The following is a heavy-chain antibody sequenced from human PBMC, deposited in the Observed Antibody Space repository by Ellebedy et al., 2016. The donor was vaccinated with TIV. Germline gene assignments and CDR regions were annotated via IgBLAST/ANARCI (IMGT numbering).Heavy chain of an antibody. J-gene: IGHJ4*02. CDR3: ARTYYYDSSGYYLAY. CDR2: IKQDGSEK. V-gene: IGHV3-7*03. Sequence: GESLKISCAASGFTFSSHWMSWVRQAPGKGLEWVANIKQDGSEKYYVDSVKGRFTISRDNAKNSLYLQMNSLRADDTAVYYCARTYYYDSSGYYLAYWGQGTLVTVSS. D-gene: IGHD3-22*01. CDR1: GFTFSSHW.